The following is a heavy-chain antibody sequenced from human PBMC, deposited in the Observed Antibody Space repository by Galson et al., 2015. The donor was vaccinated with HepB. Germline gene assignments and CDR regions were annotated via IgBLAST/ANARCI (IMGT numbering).Heavy chain of an antibody. CDR3: AREGARGSADL. V-gene: IGHV1-8*01. D-gene: IGHD3-10*01. Sequence: IWVRQATGQGLEWMGWMNPNSGNTGYAQKFQGRVTMTRNTSTSTAYMELSSLRSEDTALYYCAREGARGSADLWGQGTLVTVSS. CDR2: MNPNSGNT. J-gene: IGHJ5*02.